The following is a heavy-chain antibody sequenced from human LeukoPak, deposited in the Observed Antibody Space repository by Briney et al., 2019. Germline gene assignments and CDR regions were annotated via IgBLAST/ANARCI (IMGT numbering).Heavy chain of an antibody. CDR1: GFTFGAHS. D-gene: IGHD2-15*01. CDR2: IRGKAYGGAT. J-gene: IGHJ4*02. Sequence: GGSLRLSCTGSGFTFGAHSMAWVRQAPGKGPEWVGFIRGKAYGGATGYTASVKGRFTISRDDSKSIVYLQMNSLRTEDTAVYYCICFTDPFDYWGQGSLVTVSS. V-gene: IGHV3-49*04. CDR3: ICFTDPFDY.